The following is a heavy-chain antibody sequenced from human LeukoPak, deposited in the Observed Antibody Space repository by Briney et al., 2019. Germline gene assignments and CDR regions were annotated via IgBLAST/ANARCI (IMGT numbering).Heavy chain of an antibody. Sequence: PGGSLSLSCAASGFTLSGYAMGWVRQAPGKGLEWVSGLSGSGGNTYYADSVKGRFTISRYNSKNTLSLQMNSLSAEDTAVSYCAKVSGYYFDSGGYYYFCDWGQGALVTVSS. V-gene: IGHV3-23*01. CDR1: GFTLSGYA. J-gene: IGHJ4*02. D-gene: IGHD3-22*01. CDR3: AKVSGYYFDSGGYYYFCD. CDR2: LSGSGGNT.